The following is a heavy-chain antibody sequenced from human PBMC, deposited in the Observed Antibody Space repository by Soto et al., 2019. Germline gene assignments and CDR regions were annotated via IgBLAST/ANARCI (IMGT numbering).Heavy chain of an antibody. D-gene: IGHD1-26*01. CDR2: IYRTGTT. CDR3: ASGKAQYYFEL. CDR1: GGSISSGDFS. V-gene: IGHV4-30-2*01. J-gene: IGHJ4*02. Sequence: TLSVTCPVSGGSISSGDFSWSWIRQPPGKGLEWIGYIYRTGTTYYNPSLKSRVTISLDGSKNQFSLNLTSVTAADTAVYYCASGKAQYYFELWGQGNPVTVSS.